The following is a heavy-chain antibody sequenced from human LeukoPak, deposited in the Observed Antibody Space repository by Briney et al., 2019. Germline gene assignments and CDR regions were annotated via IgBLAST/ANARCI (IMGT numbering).Heavy chain of an antibody. CDR1: GGSISSSSYY. CDR2: IYYSGST. CDR3: ARGHPFAY. Sequence: SETLSLTCTVSGGSISSSSYYWGWIRQPPGKGLEWIGSIYYSGSTYYNPSLKSRVTISVDRSKNQFSLKLSSVTAADTAVYYCARGHPFAYWGQGTLVTVSS. J-gene: IGHJ4*02. V-gene: IGHV4-39*07.